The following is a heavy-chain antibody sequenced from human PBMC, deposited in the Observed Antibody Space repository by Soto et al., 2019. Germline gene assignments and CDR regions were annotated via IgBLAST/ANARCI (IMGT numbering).Heavy chain of an antibody. V-gene: IGHV3-30*04. J-gene: IGHJ4*02. CDR2: ISYDGSNK. Sequence: GGSLRLSCSASGFTFSSYAMHWVRRAPGKGLEWVAVISYDGSNKYYADSVKGRFTISRDNSKNTLYLQMNSLRAEDTAVYYCAKDNATAPDYWGQGTLVTVSS. D-gene: IGHD2-15*01. CDR1: GFTFSSYA. CDR3: AKDNATAPDY.